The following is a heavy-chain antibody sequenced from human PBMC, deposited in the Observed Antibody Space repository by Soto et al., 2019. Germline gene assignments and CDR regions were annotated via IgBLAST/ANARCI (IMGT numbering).Heavy chain of an antibody. V-gene: IGHV1-46*01. J-gene: IGHJ4*02. D-gene: IGHD3-16*02. Sequence: ASVKVSCKASGYTFTSYYMHWVRQAPGQGLEWMGIINPSGGSTSYAQKFQGRVTMTRDTSTSTVYMELSSLRSEDTAVYYCARGIPSPYYYYVWGSYRLAFDYWGQGTLVTVSS. CDR3: ARGIPSPYYYYVWGSYRLAFDY. CDR2: INPSGGST. CDR1: GYTFTSYY.